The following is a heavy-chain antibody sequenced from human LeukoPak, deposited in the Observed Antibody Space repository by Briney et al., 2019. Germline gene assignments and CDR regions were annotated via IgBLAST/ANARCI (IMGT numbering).Heavy chain of an antibody. D-gene: IGHD6-13*01. J-gene: IGHJ4*02. CDR2: ISGSGGST. CDR3: AKAPLRGKAPKFDY. Sequence: GGSLRLSCAASGFTFSSYAMSWVRQAPGKGLEWVSAISGSGGSTYYADSVKGRFTISRDNSKNTLYLQMSSLRAEDTAVYYCAKAPLRGKAPKFDYWGQGTLVTVSS. V-gene: IGHV3-23*01. CDR1: GFTFSSYA.